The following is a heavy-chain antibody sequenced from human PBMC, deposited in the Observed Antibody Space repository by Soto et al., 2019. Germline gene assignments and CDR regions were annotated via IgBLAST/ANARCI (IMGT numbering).Heavy chain of an antibody. Sequence: EVQLVESGGGLVQPGGSLRLSCAASGFTVSSNYMSWVRQAPGKGLKWVSFIFSGGSTYYAHSVKGRFTISRDNSKNALYLQMNSLRAEDTAVYYCARDQGYSHYWGQGTLVTVSS. V-gene: IGHV3-66*01. CDR3: ARDQGYSHY. D-gene: IGHD5-18*01. CDR2: IFSGGST. J-gene: IGHJ4*02. CDR1: GFTVSSNY.